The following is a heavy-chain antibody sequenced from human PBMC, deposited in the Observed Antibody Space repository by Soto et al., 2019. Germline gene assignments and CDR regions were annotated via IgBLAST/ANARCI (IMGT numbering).Heavy chain of an antibody. CDR2: IIPIFGTA. J-gene: IGHJ6*02. V-gene: IGHV1-69*13. Sequence: ASVKVSCKASGGTFSSYAISWVRQAPGQGLEWMGGIIPIFGTANYAQKFQGRVTITADESTSTAYMELSSLRSEDTAVYYCAKDFPKIEMATSYYYYGMDVWGQGTTVTVSS. D-gene: IGHD2-15*01. CDR3: AKDFPKIEMATSYYYYGMDV. CDR1: GGTFSSYA.